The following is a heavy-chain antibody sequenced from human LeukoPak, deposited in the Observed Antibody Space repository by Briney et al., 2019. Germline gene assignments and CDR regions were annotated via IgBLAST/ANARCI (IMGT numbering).Heavy chain of an antibody. CDR3: AKDQGSGAFDS. CDR2: ISGNGGST. CDR1: GFTFSKYA. J-gene: IGHJ4*02. Sequence: PGGSLRLSCATSGFTFSKYALSWVRQAAGKGLEWVSAISGNGGSTYYADSVKGRFTISRDNSKNILYLQMDSLGAEDTAVYYCAKDQGSGAFDSWGQGTLVTVSS. D-gene: IGHD2-8*02. V-gene: IGHV3-23*01.